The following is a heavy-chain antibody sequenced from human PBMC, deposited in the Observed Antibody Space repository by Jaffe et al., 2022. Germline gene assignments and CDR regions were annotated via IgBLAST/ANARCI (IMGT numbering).Heavy chain of an antibody. CDR2: IKQDGSEK. V-gene: IGHV3-7*01. D-gene: IGHD2-15*01. CDR3: ARDELVQYCSGGSCYSGIDY. CDR1: GFTFSSYW. J-gene: IGHJ4*02. Sequence: EVQLVESGGGLVQPGGSLRLSCAASGFTFSSYWMSWVRQAPGKGLEWVANIKQDGSEKYYVDSVKGRFTISRDNAKNSLYLQMNSLRAEDTAVYYCARDELVQYCSGGSCYSGIDYWGQGTLVTVSS.